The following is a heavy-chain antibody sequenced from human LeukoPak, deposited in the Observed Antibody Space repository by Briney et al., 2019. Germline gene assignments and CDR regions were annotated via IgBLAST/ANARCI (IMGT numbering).Heavy chain of an antibody. CDR3: ARYHLDIGVAGTTRFDP. CDR1: GGSFSGYY. V-gene: IGHV4-34*01. Sequence: SETLSLTCAVYGGSFSGYYWSWIRQPPGKGLEWIGEINHSGSTNYNPSLKGRVTISVDTSKNQFSLKLSSVIAADTAVYYCARYHLDIGVAGTTRFDPWGQGSLVTVSS. CDR2: INHSGST. J-gene: IGHJ5*02. D-gene: IGHD6-19*01.